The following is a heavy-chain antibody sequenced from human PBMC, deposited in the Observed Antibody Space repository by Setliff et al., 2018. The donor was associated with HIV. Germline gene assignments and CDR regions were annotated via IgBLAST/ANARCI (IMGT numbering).Heavy chain of an antibody. CDR2: IFYSGNT. J-gene: IGHJ4*02. D-gene: IGHD6-19*01. CDR3: ARHGRQCSGVFYAQACDFEY. Sequence: SSPLSLPCHASRVSIGSARYYWAWIRQSPGNRLEWIGTIFYSGNTYYNHSLKDRAAIWIDTSKNQVSLRWTSVTAADTAVYYCARHGRQCSGVFYAQACDFEYWGQGVLVTVSS. CDR1: RVSIGSARYY. V-gene: IGHV4-39*01.